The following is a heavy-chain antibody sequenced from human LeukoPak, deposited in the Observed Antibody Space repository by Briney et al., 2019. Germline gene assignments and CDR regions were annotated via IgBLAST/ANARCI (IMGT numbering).Heavy chain of an antibody. CDR2: IIPIFGIA. CDR3: ASLMYYYGSGSQADFDY. J-gene: IGHJ4*02. Sequence: ASVKVSCKASGGTFSSYAISWVRQAPGQGLEWMGRIIPIFGIANYAQKFQGRVTITADKSTSTAYMELSSLRSEDTAVYYCASLMYYYGSGSQADFDYWGQGTLVTVSS. D-gene: IGHD3-10*01. CDR1: GGTFSSYA. V-gene: IGHV1-69*04.